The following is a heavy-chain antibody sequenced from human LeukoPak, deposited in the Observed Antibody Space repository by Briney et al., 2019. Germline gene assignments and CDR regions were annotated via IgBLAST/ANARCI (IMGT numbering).Heavy chain of an antibody. CDR1: GFTFGNYA. J-gene: IGHJ4*02. V-gene: IGHV3-49*03. Sequence: GGSLRLSCTASGFTFGNYALSWFRQAPGKGLEWVAFIRSKTYRRTAEYAASVKGRFTISRDDSKSIAYLQMNSLKTEDTAVYYCARANSFDGSGYYFDYWGQGTLVTVSS. CDR3: ARANSFDGSGYYFDY. CDR2: IRSKTYRRTA. D-gene: IGHD3-22*01.